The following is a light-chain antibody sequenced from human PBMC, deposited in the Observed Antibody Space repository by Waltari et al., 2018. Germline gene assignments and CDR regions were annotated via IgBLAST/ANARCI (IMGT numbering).Light chain of an antibody. V-gene: IGKV1-33*01. Sequence: DIQMTQSPSSLSVSVGDRVSITCQASQDISNYLNWYQQKPGKAPKLLIYDASNLQTGVPSRFSGSGSGTDFTFTISSLQPEDIATYYCHQYDNLSYTFGQGTKLQIK. J-gene: IGKJ2*01. CDR3: HQYDNLSYT. CDR1: QDISNY. CDR2: DAS.